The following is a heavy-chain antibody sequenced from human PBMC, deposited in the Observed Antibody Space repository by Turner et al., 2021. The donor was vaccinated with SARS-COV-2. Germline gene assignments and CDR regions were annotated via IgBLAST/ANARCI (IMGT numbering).Heavy chain of an antibody. Sequence: QVQLVQSGGGVVQPGRSLRLSCAASGFTFSSYGMHWVRQAPGKVLAWVALISYDGSNKYYADSVKDRFTISRDNSKNTLYLQMNSLRAEDTAVYYCAKTIGSYYDSSGYYQYFDYWGQGTLVTVSS. D-gene: IGHD3-22*01. J-gene: IGHJ4*02. CDR3: AKTIGSYYDSSGYYQYFDY. CDR1: GFTFSSYG. V-gene: IGHV3-30*18. CDR2: ISYDGSNK.